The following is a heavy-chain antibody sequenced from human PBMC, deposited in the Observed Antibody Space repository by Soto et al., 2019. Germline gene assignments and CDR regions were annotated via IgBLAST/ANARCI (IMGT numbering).Heavy chain of an antibody. CDR1: GYTFTNYA. CDR2: ISACNDRR. Sequence: ASVKVSCKDSGYTFTNYAISWVRQAPGQGLEWMGWISACNDRRNYAHNVQGRVTMTTDTATSTAYMEMRSLRSDDTAVYYCARDREYYYDNSDNYHYHYGMDVWGQGTTVTVSS. V-gene: IGHV1-18*04. J-gene: IGHJ6*02. D-gene: IGHD3-22*01. CDR3: ARDREYYYDNSDNYHYHYGMDV.